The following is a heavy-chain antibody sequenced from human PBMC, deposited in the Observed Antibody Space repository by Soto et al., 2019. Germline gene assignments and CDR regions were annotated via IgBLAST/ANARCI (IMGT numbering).Heavy chain of an antibody. CDR3: ATYPRPYNWIDL. V-gene: IGHV1-69*01. CDR2: IDPMVDTS. D-gene: IGHD1-1*01. CDR1: GGALTSYP. J-gene: IGHJ5*02. Sequence: QVRLEQSGAEVKKPRSSVRVSCQASGGALTSYPIHWVRQAPGQGLEWMGVIDPMVDTSNLAEKFKARVTFTADASTKTVYMDRTSLRSDDTAVYCCATYPRPYNWIDLWGQGTLLTVSS.